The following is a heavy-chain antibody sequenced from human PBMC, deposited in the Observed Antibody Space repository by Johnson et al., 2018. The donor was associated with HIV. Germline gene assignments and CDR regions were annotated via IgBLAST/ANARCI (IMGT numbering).Heavy chain of an antibody. D-gene: IGHD5-18*01. Sequence: VQLMESGGGVVQPGRSLRLSCAASGFTFSSYAMHWVRQAPGKGLEWVAVISYDGSNKYYADSVKARFTTSRDNSKNTLYLQMNSLRAEDTAVYYWARDREDPSDSYGAFDIWGQGTMVTVSS. CDR1: GFTFSSYA. CDR3: ARDREDPSDSYGAFDI. J-gene: IGHJ3*02. CDR2: ISYDGSNK. V-gene: IGHV3-30-3*01.